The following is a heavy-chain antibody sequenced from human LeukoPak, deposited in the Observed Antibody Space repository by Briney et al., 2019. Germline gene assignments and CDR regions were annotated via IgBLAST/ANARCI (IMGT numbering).Heavy chain of an antibody. J-gene: IGHJ3*02. Sequence: GGSLRLSCAASGFTFDDYAMHWVRQAPGKGLEWVSGISWNGGSIGYADSVKGRFTISRDNAKNSLYLQMNSLRAEDTALYYCAKLLNGIAVAGTTGAFDIWGQGTMVTVSS. CDR1: GFTFDDYA. CDR3: AKLLNGIAVAGTTGAFDI. CDR2: ISWNGGSI. V-gene: IGHV3-9*01. D-gene: IGHD6-19*01.